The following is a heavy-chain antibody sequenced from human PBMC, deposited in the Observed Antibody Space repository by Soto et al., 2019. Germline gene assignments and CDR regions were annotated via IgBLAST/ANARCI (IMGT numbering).Heavy chain of an antibody. CDR1: GGSFSGYY. J-gene: IGHJ5*02. Sequence: SETLSLTCAVYGGSFSGYYWSWIRQPPGKGLEWIGEINHSGSTNYNPSLKSRVTISVDTSKNQFSLKLSSVTAADTAVYYCARRPAAMGYNWFDPWGQGTLVTVSS. V-gene: IGHV4-34*01. D-gene: IGHD2-2*01. CDR3: ARRPAAMGYNWFDP. CDR2: INHSGST.